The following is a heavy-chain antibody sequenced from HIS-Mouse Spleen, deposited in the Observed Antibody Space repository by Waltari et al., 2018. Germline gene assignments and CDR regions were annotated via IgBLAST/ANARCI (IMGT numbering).Heavy chain of an antibody. CDR3: AREIPYSSSWYDWYFDL. J-gene: IGHJ2*01. Sequence: QLQLQESGPGLVKPSETLSLTCTVSGGSISSSSYYWGWIRQPPGKGLEWIGSIYYRGVTAYNPPLKRRVTISVDTSKNQFSLKLSSVTAADTAVYYCAREIPYSSSWYDWYFDLWGRGTLVTVSS. V-gene: IGHV4-39*07. CDR2: IYYRGVT. D-gene: IGHD6-13*01. CDR1: GGSISSSSYY.